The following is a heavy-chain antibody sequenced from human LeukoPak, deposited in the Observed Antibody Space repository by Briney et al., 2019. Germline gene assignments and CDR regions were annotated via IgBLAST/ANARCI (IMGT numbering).Heavy chain of an antibody. V-gene: IGHV3-33*06. CDR1: GFTFSSYG. CDR3: AKDWGSHDSSGYQYFDY. D-gene: IGHD3-22*01. CDR2: IWYDGSNK. Sequence: GGSLRLSCAASGFTFSSYGMHWVRQAPGKGLEWVAVIWYDGSNKYYADSVKGRFTISRDNSKNTLYLLMNSLRAEDTAVYYCAKDWGSHDSSGYQYFDYWGQGTLVTVSS. J-gene: IGHJ4*02.